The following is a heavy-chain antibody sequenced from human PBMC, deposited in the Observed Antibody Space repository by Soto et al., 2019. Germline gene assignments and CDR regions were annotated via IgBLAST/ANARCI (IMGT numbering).Heavy chain of an antibody. CDR2: ITPFFGTA. CDR3: AQTLGSAVAGPGRFDL. J-gene: IGHJ2*01. CDR1: GGTFSNYA. D-gene: IGHD6-19*01. Sequence: QVQLVQSGAEVKKPGSSVKVSCKASGGTFSNYAISWVRQAPGQGLEWMGGITPFFGTANHAQKFQGRVTITADESMSTAYMELSRLRSEDTAVYYCAQTLGSAVAGPGRFDLWGRGTLVTVSS. V-gene: IGHV1-69*12.